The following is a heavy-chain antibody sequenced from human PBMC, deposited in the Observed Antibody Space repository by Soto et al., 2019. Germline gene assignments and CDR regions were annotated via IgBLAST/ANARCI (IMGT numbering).Heavy chain of an antibody. CDR3: AKGASTTVFAFNDY. CDR2: ISWNSGNL. CDR1: GFTFDDYA. Sequence: VQLVESGGGLVQPGRSLRLSYAASGFTFDDYAMHWVRQGPGKGLEWVSSISWNSGNLGYADSVKGRFTISRDNAKNSLYLQMNSLRGEDTALYYCAKGASTTVFAFNDYWGQGTLVTVSS. J-gene: IGHJ4*02. D-gene: IGHD4-17*01. V-gene: IGHV3-9*01.